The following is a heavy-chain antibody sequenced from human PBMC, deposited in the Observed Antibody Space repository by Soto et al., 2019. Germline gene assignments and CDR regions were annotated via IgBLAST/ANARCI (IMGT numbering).Heavy chain of an antibody. CDR3: AKNGGGSSYYYYYGMDV. CDR2: ISGSGGST. V-gene: IGHV3-23*01. D-gene: IGHD3-16*01. J-gene: IGHJ6*02. Sequence: PGGSLRLSCAASGFTFSSYAMSWVRQAPGKGLEWVSAISGSGGSTYHADSVKGRFTISRDNSKNTLYLQMNSLRAEDTAVYYCAKNGGGSSYYYYYGMDVWGQGTTVTVSS. CDR1: GFTFSSYA.